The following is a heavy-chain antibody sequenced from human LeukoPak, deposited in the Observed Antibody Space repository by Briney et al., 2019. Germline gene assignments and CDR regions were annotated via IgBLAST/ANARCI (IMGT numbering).Heavy chain of an antibody. V-gene: IGHV3-30*04. J-gene: IGHJ4*02. D-gene: IGHD6-19*01. CDR1: GFTFSSYA. CDR2: ISYDGSNK. Sequence: PGGSLRLSCAASGFTFSSYAMHWVRQAPGKGLEWVAVISYDGSNKYYADSVKGRFTISRDNSKNTLYLQMNSLRAEDTAVYYCARDRQKYSSGWYVVDYWGQGTLVTVSS. CDR3: ARDRQKYSSGWYVVDY.